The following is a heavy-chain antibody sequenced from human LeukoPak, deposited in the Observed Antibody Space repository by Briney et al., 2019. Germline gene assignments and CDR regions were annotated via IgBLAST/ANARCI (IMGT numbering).Heavy chain of an antibody. CDR2: ISGSGGDT. CDR3: ATGARSRPFDY. CDR1: GFTFSSYG. Sequence: PGGSLRLSCAVSGFTFSSYGMSWVRQAPGKGLKWVSAISGSGGDTFYADSVEGRFTISRDNSENTLYLQMNSLRVEDTAVYYCATGARSRPFDYWGQGTLVTVSS. J-gene: IGHJ4*02. D-gene: IGHD6-13*01. V-gene: IGHV3-23*01.